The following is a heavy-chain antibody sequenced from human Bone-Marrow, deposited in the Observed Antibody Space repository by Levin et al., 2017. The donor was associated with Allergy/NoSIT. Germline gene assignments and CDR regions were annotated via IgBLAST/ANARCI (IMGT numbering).Heavy chain of an antibody. D-gene: IGHD2-15*01. Sequence: GGSLRLSCAASGFTFSNAWMSWVRQAPGKGLEWVGRIKSKTDGGTTDYAAPVKGRFTISRDDSKNTLYLQMNSLKTEDTAVYYCTTDMIGLEGYCSGGSCYSKDGAFDSWGQGTMVTVSS. V-gene: IGHV3-15*01. CDR3: TTDMIGLEGYCSGGSCYSKDGAFDS. CDR1: GFTFSNAW. CDR2: IKSKTDGGTT. J-gene: IGHJ3*02.